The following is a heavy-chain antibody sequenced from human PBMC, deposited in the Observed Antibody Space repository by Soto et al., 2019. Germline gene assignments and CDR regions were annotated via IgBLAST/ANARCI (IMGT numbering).Heavy chain of an antibody. V-gene: IGHV3-72*01. CDR1: GFIFCDYY. Sequence: EVQLMESGGGLVQPGGSLRLSCAASGFIFCDYYMDWVRQVPGKGLEWVGRTRNKVNSFSAEYAASVKGRFSIYRDASKYSMYLQMNSLKSDATAVYYCARDTGGSYDYWGQGALVTVSS. CDR3: ARDTGGSYDY. D-gene: IGHD3-16*01. CDR2: TRNKVNSFSA. J-gene: IGHJ4*02.